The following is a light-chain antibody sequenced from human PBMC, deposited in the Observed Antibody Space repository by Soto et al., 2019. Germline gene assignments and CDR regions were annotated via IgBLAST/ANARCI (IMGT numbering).Light chain of an antibody. CDR2: DVS. CDR3: GSDITSSNYV. Sequence: QSALTQPASVSGSPGQSITISCTGTSSDVGAYNYVSWYQQHPGKAPKLMIYDVSHRPSGVSHRFSGSKSGNTASLTISGLQAEDEADYYCGSDITSSNYVSGPGTNLTVL. J-gene: IGLJ1*01. V-gene: IGLV2-14*01. CDR1: SSDVGAYNY.